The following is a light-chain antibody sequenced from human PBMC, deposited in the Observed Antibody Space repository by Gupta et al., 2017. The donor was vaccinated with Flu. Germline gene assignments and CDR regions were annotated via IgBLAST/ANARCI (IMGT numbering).Light chain of an antibody. Sequence: DYQMTQSPSTLSASVGDRVTITCRASQNIKTWLAWFQRKPGEAPKRLIYRASTLETGVPSRFSGSGSGTEFTLTISSMQPDDFATYYCRQDDGRRTFGQGTRVEMK. J-gene: IGKJ1*01. V-gene: IGKV1-5*03. CDR2: RAS. CDR3: RQDDGRRT. CDR1: QNIKTW.